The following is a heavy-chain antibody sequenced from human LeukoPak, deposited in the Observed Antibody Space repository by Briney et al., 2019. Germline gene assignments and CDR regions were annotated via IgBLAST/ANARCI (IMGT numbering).Heavy chain of an antibody. CDR2: IIPIFGTA. J-gene: IGHJ6*03. V-gene: IGHV1-69*05. CDR1: GGTFSSYA. CDR3: AIKEYSSSSYYYYYMDV. Sequence: ASVKVSCKASGGTFSSYAISWVRQAPGQGLEWMGGIIPIFGTANYAQKFQGRVTITTDESTSTAYMELSSLRSEDTAVYYCAIKEYSSSSYYYYYMDVWGKGTTVTVSS. D-gene: IGHD6-6*01.